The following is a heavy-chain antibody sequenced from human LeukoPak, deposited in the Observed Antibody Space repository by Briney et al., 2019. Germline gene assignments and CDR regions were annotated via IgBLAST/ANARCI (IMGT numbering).Heavy chain of an antibody. CDR2: IHYSGST. D-gene: IGHD5-18*01. Sequence: SETLSLTCTVSGGSINSNDYYWGWIRLPPGKGLEWIGNIHYSGSTFYSPSLKSRVTITVDTSKNQFSLKLYSVTAADTAVYFCARDSSKWAMGNFDSWGQGTLVTVSS. CDR3: ARDSSKWAMGNFDS. CDR1: GGSINSNDYY. V-gene: IGHV4-39*02. J-gene: IGHJ4*02.